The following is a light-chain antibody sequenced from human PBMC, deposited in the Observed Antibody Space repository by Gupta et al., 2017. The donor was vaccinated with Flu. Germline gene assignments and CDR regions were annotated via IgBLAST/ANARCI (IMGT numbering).Light chain of an antibody. Sequence: KVTISCSGSSSKIGNNYVCWYHQLASSAPKLRSYENNTRHSAIPDSFSGTKSATSATLGSTGLQTGVEADYYCDTWDSILSVYVFGPGTKFTVL. J-gene: IGLJ1*01. V-gene: IGLV1-51*01. CDR3: DTWDSILSVYV. CDR2: ENN. CDR1: SSKIGNNY.